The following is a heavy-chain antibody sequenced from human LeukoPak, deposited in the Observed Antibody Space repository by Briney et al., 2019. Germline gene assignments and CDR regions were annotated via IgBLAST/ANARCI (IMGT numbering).Heavy chain of an antibody. Sequence: GGSLRLSCAASGFTFSSYAMSWVRQAPGKGLEWVSSISSSSSYIYYADSVKGRFTISRDNAKNSLYLQMNSLRAEDTAVYYCARDGKYSSGWYNWFDPWGQGTLVTVSS. J-gene: IGHJ5*02. CDR1: GFTFSSYA. CDR2: ISSSSSYI. V-gene: IGHV3-21*01. D-gene: IGHD6-19*01. CDR3: ARDGKYSSGWYNWFDP.